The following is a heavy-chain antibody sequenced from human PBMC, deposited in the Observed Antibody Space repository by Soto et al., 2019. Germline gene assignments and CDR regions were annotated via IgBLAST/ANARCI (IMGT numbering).Heavy chain of an antibody. CDR2: VSGRGGSK. Sequence: VQLLESGGGLVQPGGSLRLACTASGFTFNHYAMTWVRQAPGRGLEWVASVSGRGGSKKYADSVKGRFIISRDNSNSTLYLQMDSLGGEDTAVYYCAKDSTVTTSLYFYYYGFDVWGQGPRSPSPQ. J-gene: IGHJ6*01. V-gene: IGHV3-23*01. CDR1: GFTFNHYA. D-gene: IGHD4-17*01. CDR3: AKDSTVTTSLYFYYYGFDV.